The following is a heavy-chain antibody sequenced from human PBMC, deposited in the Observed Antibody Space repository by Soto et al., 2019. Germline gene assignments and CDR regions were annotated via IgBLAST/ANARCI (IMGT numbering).Heavy chain of an antibody. CDR1: GFTFRSYA. Sequence: PGGSLRLACAACGFTFRSYAMSWVRQAPGKGLEWVSAISGSGGSTYYADSVKGRFTISRDNSKNTLYLQMNSLRAEDTAVYYCAKGIAVALYNWFAPWGQGTLVTVSS. D-gene: IGHD6-19*01. CDR3: AKGIAVALYNWFAP. CDR2: ISGSGGST. V-gene: IGHV3-23*01. J-gene: IGHJ5*02.